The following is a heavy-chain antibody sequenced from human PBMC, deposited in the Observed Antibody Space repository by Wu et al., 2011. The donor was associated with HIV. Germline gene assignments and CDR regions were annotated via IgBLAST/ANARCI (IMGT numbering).Heavy chain of an antibody. CDR3: ARDLGGDEDY. D-gene: IGHD2-21*01. CDR2: INPSGGST. J-gene: IGHJ4*02. Sequence: QVQLVQSGAEVKKPGASVKVSCKASGYTFTNYYMHWVRQAPGQGLEWMGIINPSGGSTSYAQKFQGRVTMTRDTSTSTAYMELSSLTSEDTAVYYCARDLGGDEDYWGQGNPGHRLP. V-gene: IGHV1-46*01. CDR1: GYTFTNYY.